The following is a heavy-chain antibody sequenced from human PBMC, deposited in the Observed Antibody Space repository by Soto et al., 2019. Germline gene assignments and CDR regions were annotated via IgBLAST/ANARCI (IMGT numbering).Heavy chain of an antibody. CDR2: IFYRGTT. V-gene: IGHV4-39*01. CDR1: GGSFSSTNSY. D-gene: IGHD2-2*02. CDR3: ERHRYIATYYNVDV. Sequence: QLEESGPGLVKPSETLSLTCTVSGGSFSSTNSYWGWFRQPPGKGLEWIGTIFYRGTTHYHPYFNSRVTVSVDTSKNQVSLSLTSVTAADTAVYYCERHRYIATYYNVDVWGKGTTVTVSS. J-gene: IGHJ6*04.